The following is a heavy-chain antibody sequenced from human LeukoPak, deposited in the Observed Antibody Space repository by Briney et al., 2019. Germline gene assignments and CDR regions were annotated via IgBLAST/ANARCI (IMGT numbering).Heavy chain of an antibody. CDR2: IIPILGIA. J-gene: IGHJ4*02. D-gene: IGHD2/OR15-2a*01. Sequence: SVKVSCKASGGTFSSSAISWVRQAPGQGLEWMGRIIPILGIANYAQKFQGRVTITADKSTSTAYMELSSLRSEDTAVYYCARGTTTPSGGLYWGQGTLVTVSS. CDR1: GGTFSSSA. V-gene: IGHV1-69*04. CDR3: ARGTTTPSGGLY.